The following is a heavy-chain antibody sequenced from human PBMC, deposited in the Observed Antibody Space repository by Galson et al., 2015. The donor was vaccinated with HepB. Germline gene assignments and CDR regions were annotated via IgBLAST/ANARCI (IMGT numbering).Heavy chain of an antibody. V-gene: IGHV3-23*01. CDR1: GFTFSNYA. CDR3: AKAGYSSGWWDH. D-gene: IGHD6-19*01. Sequence: SLRLSCAASGFTFSNYAMTWVRQAPGKGLEWVSTISGSGGHTYYADSVKGRFTISRDNSKNTLFLQMNSLRAEDTAIYSCAKAGYSSGWWDHWGQGTLVTVSS. J-gene: IGHJ5*02. CDR2: ISGSGGHT.